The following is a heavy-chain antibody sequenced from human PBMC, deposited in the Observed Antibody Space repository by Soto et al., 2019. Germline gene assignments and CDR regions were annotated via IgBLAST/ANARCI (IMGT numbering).Heavy chain of an antibody. CDR2: IKQDGSEK. D-gene: IGHD3-3*01. V-gene: IGHV3-7*01. CDR1: GFTFSSYW. Sequence: SLRLSCTASGFTFSSYWMGWVRQAPGKGLEWVANIKQDGSEKYYVDSVKGRFTISRDNAKNSLYLQMNSLRAEDTAVYYCARVLYYDFWSGPIHYYYGMDVWGQGTTVTVSS. CDR3: ARVLYYDFWSGPIHYYYGMDV. J-gene: IGHJ6*02.